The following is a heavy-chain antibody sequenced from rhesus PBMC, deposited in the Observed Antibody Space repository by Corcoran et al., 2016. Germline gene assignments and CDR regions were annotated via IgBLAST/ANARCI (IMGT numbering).Heavy chain of an antibody. CDR2: INGKSWST. CDR1: GGSFSSYW. D-gene: IGHD4-23*01. J-gene: IGHJ4*01. Sequence: QVQLQESGPGLVKPSETLSLTCAVSGGSFSSYWWSWIRQPPGKGQEWIGEINGKSWSTNYNPSLNSRLTVSKDASKNQFSLRLSSVTAADTAVYYCARCDSNRFDYWGQGVLVTVSS. V-gene: IGHV4-80*01. CDR3: ARCDSNRFDY.